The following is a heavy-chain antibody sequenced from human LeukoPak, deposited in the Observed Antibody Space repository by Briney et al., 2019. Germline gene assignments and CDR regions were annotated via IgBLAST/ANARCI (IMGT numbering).Heavy chain of an antibody. CDR2: TYNSGST. J-gene: IGHJ3*02. CDR1: GGSISSYS. Sequence: SETLSLTCTVSGGSISSYSWSWIRPPPGKGLEWIGSTYNSGSTNYNPSLKSRVTMSVDTSKNHFSLKLSSVTAADTAVYYCARHGGESIVAMILHAFDIWGQGTMVTVSS. CDR3: ARHGGESIVAMILHAFDI. D-gene: IGHD5-12*01. V-gene: IGHV4-59*08.